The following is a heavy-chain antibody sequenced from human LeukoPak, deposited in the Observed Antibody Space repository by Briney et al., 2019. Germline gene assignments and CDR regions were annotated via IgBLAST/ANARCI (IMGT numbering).Heavy chain of an antibody. CDR1: AFIFSGHW. CDR2: IGSSGGGI. J-gene: IGHJ4*02. D-gene: IGHD7-27*01. Sequence: GGSLRLSCEGSAFIFSGHWMNWVRHPPGRGLEWVSIIGSSGGGIHYADSVKGRFTISRDNSKNALYLQMNSLRVEDTAVYYCAIDPNWGTHSWGQGVLVTVSS. V-gene: IGHV3-23*01. CDR3: AIDPNWGTHS.